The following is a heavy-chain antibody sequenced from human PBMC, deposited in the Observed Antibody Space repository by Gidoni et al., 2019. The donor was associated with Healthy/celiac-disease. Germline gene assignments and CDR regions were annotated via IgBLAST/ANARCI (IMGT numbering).Heavy chain of an antibody. J-gene: IGHJ2*01. CDR3: AKTPTYGGNSPFDL. D-gene: IGHD4-17*01. V-gene: IGHV3-23*01. Sequence: EVQLLESGGGLVQPGGSMRLSCAASGFTFSSYAMRWVRQAPGKGLEWVSAIIGSGGSTYDADSVKCRFTISRDNSKNTLYLQMNSLRAEDTAVYYCAKTPTYGGNSPFDLWGRGTLVTVSS. CDR1: GFTFSSYA. CDR2: IIGSGGST.